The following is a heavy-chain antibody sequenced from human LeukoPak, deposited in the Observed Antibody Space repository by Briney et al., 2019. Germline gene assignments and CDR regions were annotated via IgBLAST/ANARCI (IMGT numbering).Heavy chain of an antibody. CDR1: GYTFTSYA. V-gene: IGHV7-4-1*02. CDR2: INTNTGNP. D-gene: IGHD3-9*01. Sequence: ASVKVSCKASGYTFTSYAMNWVRQAPGQGLEWMGWINTNTGNPTYAQGFTGRFVFSLDTSVSTAYLQISSLKAEDTAVYYCARELSGIRYFDWLSVAFDIWGQGTMVTVSS. J-gene: IGHJ3*02. CDR3: ARELSGIRYFDWLSVAFDI.